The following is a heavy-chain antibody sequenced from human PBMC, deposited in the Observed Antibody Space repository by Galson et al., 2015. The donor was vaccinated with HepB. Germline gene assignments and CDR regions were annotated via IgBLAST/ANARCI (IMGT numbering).Heavy chain of an antibody. J-gene: IGHJ1*01. CDR3: ARVRSGSYYGYFQH. CDR2: IKQDGSEK. CDR1: GFTFSSYW. V-gene: IGHV3-7*01. D-gene: IGHD1-26*01. Sequence: SLRLSCAASGFTFSSYWMSWVRQAPGKGLEWVANIKQDGSEKYYVDSVKGRFTISRDNAKNSLYLQMNSLRAEDTAVYYCARVRSGSYYGYFQHWGQGTLVTVSS.